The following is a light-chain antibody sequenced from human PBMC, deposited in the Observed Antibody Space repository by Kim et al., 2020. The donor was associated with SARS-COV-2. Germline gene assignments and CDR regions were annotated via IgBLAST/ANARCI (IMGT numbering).Light chain of an antibody. CDR1: SSNIGSNT. CDR3: AAWDDSLNGVV. Sequence: GQRVTIACSGTSSNIGSNTVNWYHQLPGTAPKLLIYSNNQRPSGVPDRFSGSKSGTSASLAISGLQSEDEADYYCAAWDDSLNGVVFGGGTQLTVL. CDR2: SNN. J-gene: IGLJ2*01. V-gene: IGLV1-44*01.